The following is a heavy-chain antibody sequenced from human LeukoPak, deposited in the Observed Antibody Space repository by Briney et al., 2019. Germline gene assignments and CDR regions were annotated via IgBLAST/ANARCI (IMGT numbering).Heavy chain of an antibody. CDR2: VDPEDGET. CDR1: GYTFTDYY. V-gene: IGHV1-69-2*01. CDR3: ATDVLGTRKLRFFGYYYYMDV. J-gene: IGHJ6*03. D-gene: IGHD3-3*01. Sequence: GASVKVSCKASGYTFTDYYMHWVQQAPGKGLEWMGRVDPEDGETIYAEKFQGRVTITADTSTDTAYMELSSLRSEDTAVYYCATDVLGTRKLRFFGYYYYMDVWGKGTTVTVSS.